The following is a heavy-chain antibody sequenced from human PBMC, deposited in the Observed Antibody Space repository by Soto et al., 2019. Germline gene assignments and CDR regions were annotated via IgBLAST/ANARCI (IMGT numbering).Heavy chain of an antibody. CDR3: VKDDRILGRRYFDL. CDR2: ISFSDGGT. Sequence: GGSLRLSCAASGFTFSSYAMTWVRQAPGKGLEWVSSISFSDGGTYYADSVKGRLTISRDNSKNTLFLQMNSLRVEDTAVYYCVKDDRILGRRYFDLWGRGTLVTVS. D-gene: IGHD2-15*01. V-gene: IGHV3-23*01. J-gene: IGHJ2*01. CDR1: GFTFSSYA.